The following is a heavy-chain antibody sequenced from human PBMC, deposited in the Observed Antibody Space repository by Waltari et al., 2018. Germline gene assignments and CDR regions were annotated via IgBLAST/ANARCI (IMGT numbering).Heavy chain of an antibody. D-gene: IGHD3-3*01. J-gene: IGHJ4*02. CDR1: GDSITNYY. CDR2: IAYNGRT. CDR3: GRSHDFWSGYPLDY. V-gene: IGHV4-59*01. Sequence: QVQLQESGPGLVKPSETLSLTCAVSGDSITNYYWNWMRQPPGKELEWIGYIAYNGRTNYNPSLKSRVTISVDTSKTQFSLKLTSVTAADTAVYYCGRSHDFWSGYPLDYWGPGSLVTVSS.